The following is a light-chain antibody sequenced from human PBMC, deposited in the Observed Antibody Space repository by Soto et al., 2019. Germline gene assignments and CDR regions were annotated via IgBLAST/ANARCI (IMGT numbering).Light chain of an antibody. CDR2: DVN. V-gene: IGLV2-23*02. Sequence: QSALTQPASVSGSPGQSITISCTGSRSDVGSYNLVSWYQHHPGKAPKLMIYDVNKRPSGVSNRFSGSKSGNTASLTISGLQPGDEADYYCCSYAGSGPVIFVGGTKLPAL. CDR1: RSDVGSYNL. J-gene: IGLJ2*01. CDR3: CSYAGSGPVI.